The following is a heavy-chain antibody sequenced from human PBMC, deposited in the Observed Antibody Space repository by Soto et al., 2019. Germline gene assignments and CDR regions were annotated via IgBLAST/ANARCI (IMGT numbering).Heavy chain of an antibody. CDR2: INPNSGGT. V-gene: IGHV1-2*02. CDR3: ASGYFESSSWYNFDY. Sequence: PSVKVCCKASGYTFTGYYMNCVRHSPGQGREWMGWINPNSGGTNYAQKFQGRVTMTRDTSISTAYMELSRLRSDDTAVYYCASGYFESSSWYNFDYWGQGTLVTVSS. CDR1: GYTFTGYY. D-gene: IGHD6-13*01. J-gene: IGHJ4*02.